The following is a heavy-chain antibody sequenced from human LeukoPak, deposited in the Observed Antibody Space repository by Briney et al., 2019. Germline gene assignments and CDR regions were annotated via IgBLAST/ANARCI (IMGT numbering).Heavy chain of an antibody. CDR1: GGSISSGGYY. CDR3: ARASGASRRDAFDI. Sequence: SETLSLTCTVSGGSISSGGYYWSWIRQHPGKGLEWIGYIYYSGSTYYNPSLKSRVTISVDTSKNQFSLKLSSVTAADTAVYYCARASGASRRDAFDIWGQGTMVTVSS. CDR2: IYYSGST. D-gene: IGHD4-17*01. J-gene: IGHJ3*02. V-gene: IGHV4-31*03.